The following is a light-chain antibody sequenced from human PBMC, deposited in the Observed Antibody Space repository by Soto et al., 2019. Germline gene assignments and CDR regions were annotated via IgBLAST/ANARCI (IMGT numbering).Light chain of an antibody. CDR2: GNS. V-gene: IGLV1-40*01. Sequence: QSVLTQPPSVSGAPGQRVTISCTGSSSNIGAGYDVHWYQQLPGTAPKLIIYGNSNRPSGVPDRFSGSKSGTSASLAITGLQDEDEADYYCQSFDSSLSGYVVFGGGTKLTVL. CDR1: SSNIGAGYD. J-gene: IGLJ2*01. CDR3: QSFDSSLSGYVV.